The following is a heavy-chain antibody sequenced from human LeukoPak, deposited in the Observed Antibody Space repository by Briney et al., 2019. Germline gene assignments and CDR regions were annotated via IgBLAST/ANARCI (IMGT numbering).Heavy chain of an antibody. CDR1: GFTFSTYG. D-gene: IGHD3-22*01. Sequence: GGSLRLSCAASGFTFSTYGMHWVRQAPGKGLEWVSLISSDGSTKYYADSVKGRFTISRDNSKNTLYLQMNSLRAEDTAVFYCARDPQDSSGYYSGPFDYWGQGTLVTVSS. V-gene: IGHV3-30*19. J-gene: IGHJ4*02. CDR2: ISSDGSTK. CDR3: ARDPQDSSGYYSGPFDY.